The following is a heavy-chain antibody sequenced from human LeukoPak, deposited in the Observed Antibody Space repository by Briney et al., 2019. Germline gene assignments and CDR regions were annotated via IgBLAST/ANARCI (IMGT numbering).Heavy chain of an antibody. CDR2: IYYSGST. D-gene: IGHD3-10*01. J-gene: IGHJ4*02. CDR3: AREVVRGAEYYFDY. Sequence: SETLSLTCTVSGGSISSYYWSWIRQPPGKGLEWIGYIYYSGSTNYNPSLKSRVTISVDTSKNQFSLKLSSVTAADTAVYYCAREVVRGAEYYFDYWGQGTLVTVSS. CDR1: GGSISSYY. V-gene: IGHV4-59*12.